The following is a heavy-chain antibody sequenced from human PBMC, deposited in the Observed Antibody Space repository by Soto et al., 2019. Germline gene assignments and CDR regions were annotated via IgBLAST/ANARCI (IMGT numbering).Heavy chain of an antibody. D-gene: IGHD2-15*01. CDR1: GXAFGDSD. J-gene: IGHJ5*02. CDR3: VRGGGGGLFDP. Sequence: GSRRLSGAGSGXAFGDSDMSWIRQATGKGLEWLSYISPGSRYPAYADSVKGRLTISRDNAKRSLYLQMMSMTAEDTAIYYCVRGGGGGLFDPWGQGTMVTVSS. CDR2: ISPGSRYP. V-gene: IGHV3-11*06.